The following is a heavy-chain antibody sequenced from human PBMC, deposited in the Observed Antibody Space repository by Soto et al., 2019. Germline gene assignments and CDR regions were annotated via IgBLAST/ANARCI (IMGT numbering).Heavy chain of an antibody. J-gene: IGHJ5*02. Sequence: EVQLVESGGGLVQPGGSLKLSCAASGFTFSDSTMHWVRQASGKGLEWVGRIRNKANSYATAYAASVTGRFTVSRDDSKNTAYLQMNGLKTEDTAVYYCTSSVVVVTAIAASWGQGTLVSVSS. CDR3: TSSVVVVTAIAAS. CDR1: GFTFSDST. CDR2: IRNKANSYAT. D-gene: IGHD2-21*02. V-gene: IGHV3-73*02.